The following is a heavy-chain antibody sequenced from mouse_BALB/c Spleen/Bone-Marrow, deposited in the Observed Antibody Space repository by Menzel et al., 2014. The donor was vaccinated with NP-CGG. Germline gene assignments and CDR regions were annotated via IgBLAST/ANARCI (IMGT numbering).Heavy chain of an antibody. Sequence: VQLQQSGAELARPGASVKMSCKASGYTFTSYTMHWVKQMPGQGLEWIGYINPSSGYTNYNQKFKDKATLTADKSSSTAYMQLSSLTSEDSAVYYCAAGYYGNSGWFAYWGQGTLVTVSA. V-gene: IGHV1-4*01. CDR1: GYTFTSYT. CDR2: INPSSGYT. CDR3: AAGYYGNSGWFAY. D-gene: IGHD2-1*01. J-gene: IGHJ3*01.